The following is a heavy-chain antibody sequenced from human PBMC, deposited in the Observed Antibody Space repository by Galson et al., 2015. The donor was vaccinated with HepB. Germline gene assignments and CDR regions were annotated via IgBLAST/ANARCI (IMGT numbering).Heavy chain of an antibody. D-gene: IGHD6-6*01. CDR2: ISNSGSHT. CDR1: GFIFSTYS. Sequence: SLRLSCAASGFIFSTYSMNWVRQAPGTGLEWVSSISNSGSHTYYADSVKGRFTISRDNAKTSLYLQMNSLRAEDTAVYYCARLTSSSSDPSDYWGQRTLVTVSS. J-gene: IGHJ4*02. V-gene: IGHV3-21*03. CDR3: ARLTSSSSDPSDY.